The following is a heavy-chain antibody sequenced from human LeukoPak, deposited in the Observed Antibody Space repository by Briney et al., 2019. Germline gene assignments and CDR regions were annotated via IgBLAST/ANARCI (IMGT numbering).Heavy chain of an antibody. V-gene: IGHV4-59*02. Sequence: PGGSLRLSCAASGFTVSSNYMSWIRQPPGKGLEWIGHIYDSGSTTYNPSLKSRVTMSVDTSKNQFSLNLSSVTAADTAVYYCARGRIGGPKAPFDYWGQGTLVTVSS. CDR2: IYDSGST. CDR3: ARGRIGGPKAPFDY. CDR1: GFTVSSNY. D-gene: IGHD3-16*01. J-gene: IGHJ4*02.